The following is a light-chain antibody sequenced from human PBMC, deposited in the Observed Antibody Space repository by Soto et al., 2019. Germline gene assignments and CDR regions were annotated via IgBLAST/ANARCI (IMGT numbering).Light chain of an antibody. J-gene: IGLJ1*01. V-gene: IGLV2-8*01. Sequence: QSVLTQPPSASGSPGQSVTISCTGTSSDVGGYDFVSWYQYHPGKAPKLMIYEVSKRPSGVPDRFSGSKSGNTASLTVSGLQAEDEADYYCSSYAGSNNLVFGTGTKVTVL. CDR3: SSYAGSNNLV. CDR1: SSDVGGYDF. CDR2: EVS.